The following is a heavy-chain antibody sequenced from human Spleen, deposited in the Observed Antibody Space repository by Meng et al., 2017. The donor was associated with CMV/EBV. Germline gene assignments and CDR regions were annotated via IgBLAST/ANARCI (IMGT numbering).Heavy chain of an antibody. J-gene: IGHJ6*02. V-gene: IGHV3-7*01. CDR3: ARAETYYDFWSGYYTYGMDV. D-gene: IGHD3-3*01. CDR2: IKQDGSEK. Sequence: GESLKISCAAPGFTFSSYSMNWVRQAPGKGLEWVANIKQDGSEKYYVDSVKGRFTISRDNAKNSLYLQMNSLRAEDTAVYYCARAETYYDFWSGYYTYGMDVWGQGTTVTVSS. CDR1: GFTFSSYS.